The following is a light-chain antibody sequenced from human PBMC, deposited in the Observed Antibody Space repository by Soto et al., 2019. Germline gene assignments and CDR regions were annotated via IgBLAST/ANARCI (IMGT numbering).Light chain of an antibody. J-gene: IGKJ4*01. CDR2: GAS. CDR3: QQRSNWPQLT. Sequence: IEMTQSPATLSVSPGERATLSCRASQSVSDNLAWYQQKPGQAPRLLIYGASIRATDIPARFSGSGSGTDFTLTISSLEPEDFAVYYCQQRSNWPQLTFGGGTKVDI. CDR1: QSVSDN. V-gene: IGKV3-11*01.